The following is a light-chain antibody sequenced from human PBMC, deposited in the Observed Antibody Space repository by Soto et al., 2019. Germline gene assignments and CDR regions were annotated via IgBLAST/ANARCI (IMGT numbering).Light chain of an antibody. V-gene: IGLV1-44*01. CDR3: AAWDDSLNGHV. Sequence: QSVLTQPPSASGTPGQRGTISCSGSPSNIGENTVSWYQLLPGTAPQVVIYINNKRPSGVPDRFSGSKSGTSASLAISGLQSEDEADYYCAAWDDSLNGHVFGTGTKLTVL. J-gene: IGLJ1*01. CDR2: INN. CDR1: PSNIGENT.